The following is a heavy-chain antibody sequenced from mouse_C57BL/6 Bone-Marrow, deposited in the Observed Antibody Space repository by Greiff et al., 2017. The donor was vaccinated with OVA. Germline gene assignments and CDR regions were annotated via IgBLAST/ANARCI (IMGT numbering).Heavy chain of an antibody. Sequence: VQLQESGAELARPGASVKLSCTASGYTFTSYGICWVKQSTGQGLEWIGEIYPRSGNTYYNEKFKGKATLTADKSSSTAYMELRGLTSEDSAVYFCRRGGEGFSYGGQGTGVTVSA. CDR3: RRGGEGFSY. CDR2: IYPRSGNT. J-gene: IGHJ3*01. V-gene: IGHV1-81*01. CDR1: GYTFTSYG.